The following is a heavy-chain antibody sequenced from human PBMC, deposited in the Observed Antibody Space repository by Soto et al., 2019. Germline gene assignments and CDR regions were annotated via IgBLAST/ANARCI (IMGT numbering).Heavy chain of an antibody. V-gene: IGHV1-69*02. D-gene: IGHD6-25*01. CDR3: ARGVPGKAQQRPTDY. CDR1: GGTFSSYT. J-gene: IGHJ4*02. Sequence: ASVKVSCKASGGTFSSYTISWVRQAPGQGLEWMGRIIPILGIANYAQKFQGRVTMTRNTSISTAYMELSSLRSEDTAVYYCARGVPGKAQQRPTDYWGQGPLVTVSS. CDR2: IIPILGIA.